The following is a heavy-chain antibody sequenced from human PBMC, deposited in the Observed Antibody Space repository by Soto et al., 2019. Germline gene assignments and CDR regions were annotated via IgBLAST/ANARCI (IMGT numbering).Heavy chain of an antibody. CDR1: GFTFSSYA. CDR3: AKEDDYVWGNYFDY. D-gene: IGHD3-16*01. Sequence: GESLKISCAASGFTFSSYAMSWVRQAPGKGLEWVSAISGSGGSTYYADSVKGRFTISRDNSKNTLYLQMNSLRAEDTAVYYCAKEDDYVWGNYFDYWGQGTLVTVSS. J-gene: IGHJ4*02. V-gene: IGHV3-23*01. CDR2: ISGSGGST.